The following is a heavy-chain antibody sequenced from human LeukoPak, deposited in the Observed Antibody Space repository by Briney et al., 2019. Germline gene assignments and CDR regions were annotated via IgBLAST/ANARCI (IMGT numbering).Heavy chain of an antibody. Sequence: PGGSLRLSCAASGFTFSTYNMNWVRQAPGKGLEWVSYISSSSTTSYADSVKGRFTISRDNAKNSLYLQMNSLRDEDTAVYYCAGTSLRTFHIWGQGTMVTVSS. CDR3: AGTSLRTFHI. V-gene: IGHV3-48*02. J-gene: IGHJ3*02. CDR2: ISSSSTT. CDR1: GFTFSTYN.